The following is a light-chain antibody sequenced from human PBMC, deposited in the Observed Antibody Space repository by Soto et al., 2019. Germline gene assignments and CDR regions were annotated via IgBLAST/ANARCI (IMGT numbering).Light chain of an antibody. CDR2: GAS. CDR1: HDVRSW. V-gene: IGKV1-12*02. J-gene: IGKJ1*01. Sequence: DIQMTQSPSSVSASVGDRVTISCRASHDVRSWLAWYQQKPGKAPNLLIYGASTLQSGVQSRFSGSGSGTDFTLPISSLQPEDVVTYYGQQANGDPWTVGRGTKVEIK. CDR3: QQANGDPWT.